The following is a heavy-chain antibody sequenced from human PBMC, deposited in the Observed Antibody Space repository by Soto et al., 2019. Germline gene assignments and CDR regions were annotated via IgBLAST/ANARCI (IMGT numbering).Heavy chain of an antibody. J-gene: IGHJ4*02. Sequence: EVQLLESGGGLVQPGGSLRLSCAASGFTFSSYAMSWVRQAPGKGLEWVSAISGSGGSTYYADSVKGRFTISRDNSKNTLYLQMNSLRAEDTAVYYCAKYTTNCSGGSCYLGPVDYWGQGTLVTVSS. CDR3: AKYTTNCSGGSCYLGPVDY. CDR1: GFTFSSYA. D-gene: IGHD2-15*01. V-gene: IGHV3-23*01. CDR2: ISGSGGST.